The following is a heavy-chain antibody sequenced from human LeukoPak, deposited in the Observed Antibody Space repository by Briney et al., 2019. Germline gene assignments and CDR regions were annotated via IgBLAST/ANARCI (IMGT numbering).Heavy chain of an antibody. Sequence: TGGSLRLSCAASGFTFSSYSMNWVRQAPVKGLEWVSYISSSSSTIYYSDSVKGRFPISRVYANISLYLQMNSLRAEDTALYYCARVAYGNWFDPWGQGTLVTVSS. CDR2: ISSSSSTI. CDR1: GFTFSSYS. J-gene: IGHJ5*02. V-gene: IGHV3-48*01. CDR3: ARVAYGNWFDP. D-gene: IGHD4-17*01.